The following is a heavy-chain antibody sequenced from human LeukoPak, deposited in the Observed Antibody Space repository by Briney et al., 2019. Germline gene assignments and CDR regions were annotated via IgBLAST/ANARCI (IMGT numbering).Heavy chain of an antibody. Sequence: SETLSLTCTVSGGSISSYYWSWIRQPAGKGLEWIGRIYTSGSTNYNPSLKSRVTMSVDTSKNQFSLKLSSVTAEDTAVYYCARDPLSSYYYYYGMDVWGQGTTVTVSS. CDR3: ARDPLSSYYYYYGMDV. V-gene: IGHV4-4*07. CDR1: GGSISSYY. J-gene: IGHJ6*02. CDR2: IYTSGST.